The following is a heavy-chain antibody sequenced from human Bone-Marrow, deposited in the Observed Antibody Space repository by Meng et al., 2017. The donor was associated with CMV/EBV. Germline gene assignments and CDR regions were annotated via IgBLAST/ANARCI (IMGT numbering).Heavy chain of an antibody. D-gene: IGHD2-15*01. CDR1: GYTFTGYY. Sequence: ASVKVSCKASGYTFTGYYMHWVRQAPGQGLEWVGWINPNSGGTNSAQKFQGRVTITRNTSISTAYMELSSLRSEDTAVYYCARELHGDGMDVWGQGTTVTVSS. CDR3: ARELHGDGMDV. CDR2: INPNSGGT. J-gene: IGHJ6*02. V-gene: IGHV1-2*02.